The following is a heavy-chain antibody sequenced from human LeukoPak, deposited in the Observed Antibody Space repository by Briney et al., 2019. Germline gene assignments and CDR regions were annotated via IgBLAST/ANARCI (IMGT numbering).Heavy chain of an antibody. D-gene: IGHD3-16*02. Sequence: SETLSLTCTVSGGSISSYYWSWIRQPAGKGLEWIGRIYTSGSTNYNPSLKSRVTMSVDTSKNQFSLKLSSVTAADTAVYYCARGAFRVMITFGGVIAPDYWGQGTLVTVSS. CDR2: IYTSGST. J-gene: IGHJ4*02. CDR1: GGSISSYY. V-gene: IGHV4-4*07. CDR3: ARGAFRVMITFGGVIAPDY.